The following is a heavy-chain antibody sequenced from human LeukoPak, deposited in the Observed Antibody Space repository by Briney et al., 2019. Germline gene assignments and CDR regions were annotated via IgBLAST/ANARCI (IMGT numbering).Heavy chain of an antibody. Sequence: PSETLSLTCTVSGGSISSSSYYWGWIRQPPGKGLEWIGSVYYSGSTYYNPSLKSRVTISVDTSKNQFSLKLSSVTAADTAVYYCARPQSRDGCNSRDASDIWGQGTMITVSS. CDR3: ARPQSRDGCNSRDASDI. CDR2: VYYSGST. V-gene: IGHV4-39*01. CDR1: GGSISSSSYY. J-gene: IGHJ3*02. D-gene: IGHD5-24*01.